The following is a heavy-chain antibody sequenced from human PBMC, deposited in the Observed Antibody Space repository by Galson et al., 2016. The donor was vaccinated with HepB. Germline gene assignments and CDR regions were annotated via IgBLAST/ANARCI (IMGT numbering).Heavy chain of an antibody. CDR1: GYTFITKW. D-gene: IGHD1-26*01. J-gene: IGHJ4*02. CDR3: ATSGSYGDFDY. CDR2: IYPGDSET. Sequence: SGAEVKKSGESLQISCKASGYTFITKWIGWVRQMPGKGLEWMGIIYPGDSETRYSPSFQGRVTFSADKSISTAYLQWSSLKASDTAMYYCATSGSYGDFDYWGQGTLVIVSS. V-gene: IGHV5-51*01.